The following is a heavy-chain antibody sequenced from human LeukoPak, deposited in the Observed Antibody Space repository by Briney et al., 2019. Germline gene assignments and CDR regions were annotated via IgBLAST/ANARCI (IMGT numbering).Heavy chain of an antibody. J-gene: IGHJ4*02. V-gene: IGHV1-2*02. Sequence: GSVKVSCKASGYTFTDYYIHWVRQAPGQGLEWMAWINPNSGDRYSAPKFQGRVTMTRDTSISTASMELSWPTSDDTAVYYCATGVATAFTYWGQGTLVAVSS. CDR2: INPNSGDR. CDR3: ATGVATAFTY. D-gene: IGHD5-12*01. CDR1: GYTFTDYY.